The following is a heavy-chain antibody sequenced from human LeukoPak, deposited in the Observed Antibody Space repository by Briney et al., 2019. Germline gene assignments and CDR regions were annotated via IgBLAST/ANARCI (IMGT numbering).Heavy chain of an antibody. CDR1: GFTFSSYA. CDR2: ISGSGGST. V-gene: IGHV3-23*01. J-gene: IGHJ4*02. D-gene: IGHD3-22*01. CDR3: ARSDYYDSSGPFDY. Sequence: GSLRLSCAASGFTFSSYAMSWVRQAPGKGLEWVSAISGSGGSTYYADSVKGRSTISRDNSKNTLYLQMNSLRAEDTAVYYCARSDYYDSSGPFDYWGQGTLVTVSS.